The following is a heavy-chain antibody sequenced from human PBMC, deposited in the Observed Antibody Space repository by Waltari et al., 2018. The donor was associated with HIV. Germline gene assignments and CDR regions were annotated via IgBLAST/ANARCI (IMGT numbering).Heavy chain of an antibody. CDR3: ARGTKPAPYNGWPRGAFDI. CDR2: IDHRGRT. Sequence: QVQQHQWGAGLLKPSETLALICTVDGGSFTDDYCTWIRQSPRKGLEWIGEIDHRGRTNYNPSLRSRVTISFDMSNNQFSLRLTSVTPSDSAVYFCARGTKPAPYNGWPRGAFDIWGQGTVVTVSS. D-gene: IGHD5-12*01. J-gene: IGHJ3*02. CDR1: GGSFTDDY. V-gene: IGHV4-34*01.